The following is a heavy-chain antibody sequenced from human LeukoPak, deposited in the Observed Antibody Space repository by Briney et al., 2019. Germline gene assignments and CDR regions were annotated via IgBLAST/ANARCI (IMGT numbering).Heavy chain of an antibody. J-gene: IGHJ4*02. V-gene: IGHV5-51*01. CDR1: GYSFTTYW. D-gene: IGHD1-26*01. Sequence: GESLHISSPGSGYSFTTYWIAWARPMPRRGLEWMGIISPDDSEIRYSPSFRGQVTISADKSTSTAYLQWSRLKASDTAIYYCARHEGSGSYYPYWGRGTLLSVSS. CDR3: ARHEGSGSYYPY. CDR2: ISPDDSEI.